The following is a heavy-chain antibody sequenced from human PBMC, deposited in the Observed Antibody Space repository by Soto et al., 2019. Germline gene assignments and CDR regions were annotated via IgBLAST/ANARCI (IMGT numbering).Heavy chain of an antibody. CDR3: ASVTTNWSN. J-gene: IGHJ4*02. CDR2: VNPYGASS. D-gene: IGHD1-1*01. V-gene: IGHV1-46*01. CDR1: GYSSSNYY. Sequence: QVQVVQSGAEVKEPGASVKVSCKASGYSSSNYYTHRVRQAPGQGREWMGIVNPYGASSNYAQSFQERVTLTSDTSTNTDYVNLRRLTADDTAIYYSASVTTNWSNWGQGTLVTVSS.